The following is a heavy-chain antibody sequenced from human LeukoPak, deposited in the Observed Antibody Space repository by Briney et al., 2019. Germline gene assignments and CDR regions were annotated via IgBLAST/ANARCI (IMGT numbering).Heavy chain of an antibody. Sequence: PGGSLRLSCAASGFAVSSNYMTWVRQAPGKGLEWVSVIHSGGSTYYADSVKGRFTISRDNSNNTLYLQMNNLRVEDTAVYYCARATGSLNDFDYWGQRTLVTVSS. J-gene: IGHJ4*02. V-gene: IGHV3-53*01. CDR2: IHSGGST. D-gene: IGHD3-10*01. CDR3: ARATGSLNDFDY. CDR1: GFAVSSNY.